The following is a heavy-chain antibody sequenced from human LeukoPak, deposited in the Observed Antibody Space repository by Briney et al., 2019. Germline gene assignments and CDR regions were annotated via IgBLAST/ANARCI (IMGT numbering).Heavy chain of an antibody. CDR2: INPKSGGA. Sequence: GASVQVSCRASGYTFIGYYMHWVRQAPGQGLEWMGWINPKSGGADYAQKFQDWVIMTRETSISTVYMELRRLKSDDTAVYYCARGTSMTTKKYYFDYWGQGTLVTVSS. CDR3: ARGTSMTTKKYYFDY. D-gene: IGHD4-11*01. J-gene: IGHJ4*02. CDR1: GYTFIGYY. V-gene: IGHV1-2*04.